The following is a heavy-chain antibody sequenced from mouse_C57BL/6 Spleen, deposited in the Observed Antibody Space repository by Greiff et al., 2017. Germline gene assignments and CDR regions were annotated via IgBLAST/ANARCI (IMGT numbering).Heavy chain of an antibody. J-gene: IGHJ4*01. CDR1: GYTFTSYW. V-gene: IGHV1-64*01. CDR3: ARGEYSNSYAMDY. Sequence: QVQLQQPGAELVKPGASVKLSCKASGYTFTSYWMHWVKQRPGQGLEWIGMIHPYGGSTNYNEKFKSKATLTVDKSSSTAYMQLSSLTSEDSAVYYCARGEYSNSYAMDYWGQGTSVTVSS. D-gene: IGHD2-5*01. CDR2: IHPYGGST.